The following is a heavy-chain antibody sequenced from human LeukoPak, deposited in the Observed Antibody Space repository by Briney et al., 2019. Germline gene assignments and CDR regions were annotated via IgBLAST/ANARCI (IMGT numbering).Heavy chain of an antibody. CDR2: ISSSGGTI. D-gene: IGHD5-12*01. J-gene: IGHJ3*02. Sequence: GGSLRLSCAASGFTFSSYEMNWVRQAPGKGLEWVSYISSSGGTIYYADSVKGRFTISRDNAKNSLYLQMNSLRAEDTAVYYCARGRIVATITFGQWGDAFDIWGQGTMVTVSS. CDR1: GFTFSSYE. CDR3: ARGRIVATITFGQWGDAFDI. V-gene: IGHV3-48*03.